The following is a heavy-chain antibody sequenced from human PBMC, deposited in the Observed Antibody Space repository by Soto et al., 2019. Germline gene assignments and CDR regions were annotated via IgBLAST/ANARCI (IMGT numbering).Heavy chain of an antibody. V-gene: IGHV4-34*01. J-gene: IGHJ4*02. CDR2: INHSGST. Sequence: SSETLSLTCAVYGGSFSGYYWSWIRQPPGKGLEWIGEINHSGSTNYNPSLKSRVTISVDTSKNQFSLKLSSVTAADTAVYYCARGSLGYCSSTSCAPYYFDYWGQGTLVTVSS. D-gene: IGHD2-2*01. CDR3: ARGSLGYCSSTSCAPYYFDY. CDR1: GGSFSGYY.